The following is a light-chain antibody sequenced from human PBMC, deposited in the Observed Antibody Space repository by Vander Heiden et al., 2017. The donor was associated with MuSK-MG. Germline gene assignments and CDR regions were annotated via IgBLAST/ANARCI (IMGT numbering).Light chain of an antibody. J-gene: IGKJ1*01. V-gene: IGKV1-39*01. CDR1: QSISNY. Sequence: DIQMTQSPASLSASVGDRVSITCRASQSISNYLNWYQQKPGKAPKLLIYAASSLQSGVTSRFSGRGSGTDFTLTIIILQPEDFASYSCQKRNSTTNSWKLGKGTKVKSN. CDR3: QKRNSTTNSWK. CDR2: AAS.